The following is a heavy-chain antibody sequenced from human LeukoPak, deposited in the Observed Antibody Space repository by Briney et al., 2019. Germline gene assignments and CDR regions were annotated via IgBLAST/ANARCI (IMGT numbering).Heavy chain of an antibody. CDR1: GFPFSTYS. CDR2: ISSISSII. V-gene: IGHV3-48*01. D-gene: IGHD6-13*01. Sequence: GGSLRLSCAASGFPFSTYSMSWVRQAPGKGLDWVSYISSISSIIYYADSVKGRFTISRDNARSSLYLQMNSLRAEDTAVYYCARSRPGTEAGQPNFDYWGQGTLVTVSS. J-gene: IGHJ4*02. CDR3: ARSRPGTEAGQPNFDY.